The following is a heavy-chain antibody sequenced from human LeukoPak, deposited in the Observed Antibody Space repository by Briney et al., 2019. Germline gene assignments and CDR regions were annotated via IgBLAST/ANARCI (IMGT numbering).Heavy chain of an antibody. CDR2: INTNTGNP. CDR1: GYTFTSYA. D-gene: IGHD6-19*01. Sequence: ASVKVSCKASGYTFTSYAMNWVRQAPGQGLEWMGWINTNTGNPTYAQGFTGRFVFSLDTSVSTAYLQISSLKAEDTAVYYCARTIGIAVAVSLRYMDVWAKGPRSPSP. CDR3: ARTIGIAVAVSLRYMDV. J-gene: IGHJ6*03. V-gene: IGHV7-4-1*02.